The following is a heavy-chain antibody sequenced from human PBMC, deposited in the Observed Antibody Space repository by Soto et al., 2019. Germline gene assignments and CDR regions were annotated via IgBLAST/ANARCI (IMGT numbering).Heavy chain of an antibody. CDR1: GFTFTSSA. V-gene: IGHV1-58*02. J-gene: IGHJ3*02. Sequence: QMQLVQSGPEVKKPGSSVKVSCKASGFTFTSSAMQWVRQARGQRLEWIGWIVVGSGNTNYAQKFQERVTITRDMSTSTAYMELSTLRSEDTAVYYCAAANYYDSREAFDIWGQGTMVTVSS. D-gene: IGHD3-22*01. CDR3: AAANYYDSREAFDI. CDR2: IVVGSGNT.